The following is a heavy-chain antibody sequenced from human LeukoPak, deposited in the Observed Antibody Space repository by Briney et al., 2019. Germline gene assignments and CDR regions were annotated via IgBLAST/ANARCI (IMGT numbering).Heavy chain of an antibody. CDR1: GFTFITCA. CDR3: ARAMDY. J-gene: IGHJ4*02. Sequence: GGSLRLSCAASGFTFITCAMHWVRQAPGKGLEWVAVISYHGSNKDYADSVKGRFTISRDNAKNSMYLQMNSLRVEDTAVYYCARAMDYWGPGTLVTVSS. V-gene: IGHV3-30-3*01. CDR2: ISYHGSNK.